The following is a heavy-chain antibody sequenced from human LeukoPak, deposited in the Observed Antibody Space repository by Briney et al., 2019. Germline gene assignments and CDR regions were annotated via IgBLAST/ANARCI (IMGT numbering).Heavy chain of an antibody. V-gene: IGHV3-23*01. CDR1: GFTLSNYW. CDR3: AKDVSNFIGASDA. D-gene: IGHD2-8*01. CDR2: IDISGDRT. J-gene: IGHJ3*01. Sequence: GGSLRLSCAASGFTLSNYWMTWVRQTPGKGLEWVSTIDISGDRTNYADSVKGRFTISRDNSKNTLYLQVHSLRVEDTAIYYCAKDVSNFIGASDAWGQGTMVTVSS.